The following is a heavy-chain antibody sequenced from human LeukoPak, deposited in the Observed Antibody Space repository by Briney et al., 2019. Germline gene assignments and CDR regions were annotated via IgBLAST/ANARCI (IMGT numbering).Heavy chain of an antibody. CDR1: RYTLTELS. CDR2: FDPEDGET. Sequence: ASVKVSCKVSRYTLTELSMHWVRQAPGKGLEWMGGFDPEDGETIYAQKFRGRVTMTGDTSTSTVYMELSSLRSEDTAVYYCARLAAAGPYFGYWGQGTLVTVSS. V-gene: IGHV1-24*01. D-gene: IGHD6-13*01. J-gene: IGHJ4*02. CDR3: ARLAAAGPYFGY.